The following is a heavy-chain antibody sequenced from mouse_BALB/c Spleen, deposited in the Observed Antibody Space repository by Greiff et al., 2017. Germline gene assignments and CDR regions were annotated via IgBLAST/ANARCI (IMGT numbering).Heavy chain of an antibody. Sequence: EVQVVESGGDLVKPGGSLKLSCAASGFTFSSYGMSWVRQTPDKRLEWVATISSGGSYTYYPDSVKGRFTISRDNAKNTLYLQMSSLKSEDTAMYYCAINYGALNWDFAYWGQGTLVTVSA. CDR2: ISSGGSYT. V-gene: IGHV5-6*01. J-gene: IGHJ3*01. CDR3: AINYGALNWDFAY. D-gene: IGHD4-1*01. CDR1: GFTFSSYG.